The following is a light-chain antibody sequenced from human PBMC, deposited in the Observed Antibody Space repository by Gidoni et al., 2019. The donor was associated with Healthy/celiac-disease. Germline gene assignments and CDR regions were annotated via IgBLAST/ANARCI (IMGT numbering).Light chain of an antibody. J-gene: IGLJ2*01. CDR3: SSYAGSNNFRV. CDR2: EVS. Sequence: QSALTQPPSASGSPGQSVTISCTGTSSDVGGYNYVSWYQQHPGKAPKLMIYEVSNRPSGVPDRFSGSKSGNMASLTVSGLQAEDEADYYCSSYAGSNNFRVFGGGTKLTVL. V-gene: IGLV2-8*01. CDR1: SSDVGGYNY.